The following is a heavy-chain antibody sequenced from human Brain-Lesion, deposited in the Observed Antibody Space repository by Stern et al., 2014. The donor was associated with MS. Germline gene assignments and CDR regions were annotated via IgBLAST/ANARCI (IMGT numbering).Heavy chain of an antibody. CDR2: VSYDGSNK. Sequence: QVQLVESGGGVVQPGRPLRLSCVASGFTFGSCAKHWVRQAPGKGLEWVAGVSYDGSNKYYADSVKGRFTISRDNSQNTLYMQMSSLRPEDTAVYYCAKDRQYLTYFFDHWGQGSLVTVSS. CDR1: GFTFGSCA. CDR3: AKDRQYLTYFFDH. V-gene: IGHV3-30*18. J-gene: IGHJ5*02. D-gene: IGHD2/OR15-2a*01.